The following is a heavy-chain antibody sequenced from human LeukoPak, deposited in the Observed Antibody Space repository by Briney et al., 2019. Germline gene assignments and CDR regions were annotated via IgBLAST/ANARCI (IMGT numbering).Heavy chain of an antibody. CDR2: IYTSGST. D-gene: IGHD3-9*01. CDR3: ARDRNDILTGYPENWFDP. V-gene: IGHV4-4*07. Sequence: SETLSLTCTVSGGSISSYYWSWIRQPAGKGLEWIGRIYTSGSTNYNPSLKSRVNMSVDTSKNQFSLKLSSVTAADTAVYYCARDRNDILTGYPENWFDPWGQGTLVTVSS. CDR1: GGSISSYY. J-gene: IGHJ5*02.